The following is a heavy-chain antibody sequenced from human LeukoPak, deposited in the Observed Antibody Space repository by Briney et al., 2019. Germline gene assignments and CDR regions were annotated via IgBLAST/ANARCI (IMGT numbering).Heavy chain of an antibody. Sequence: GGSLRLSCAASGFTFSSYAMSWVRQAPGKGLERVSAISGSGVNTYYADSMKGRFTISRDNSRDTLYLQMNSLRAEDTAVYYCAKYVGGYNYVDYWGQGTLVTVSS. D-gene: IGHD5-18*01. CDR2: ISGSGVNT. J-gene: IGHJ4*02. V-gene: IGHV3-23*01. CDR3: AKYVGGYNYVDY. CDR1: GFTFSSYA.